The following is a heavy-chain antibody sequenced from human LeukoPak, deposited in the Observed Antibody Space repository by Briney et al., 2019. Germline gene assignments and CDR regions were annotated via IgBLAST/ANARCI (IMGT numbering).Heavy chain of an antibody. J-gene: IGHJ5*02. CDR2: IYYSGST. Sequence: SEALSLTCTVSGGSISSGDYYWSWIRQPPGKGLEWIGDIYYSGSTYYNPSLKSRATISVDTSKSQFSLKLSSVTAADTAVYYCAREGALLWFGESPSNWFDPWGQGTLVTVSS. D-gene: IGHD3-10*01. CDR1: GGSISSGDYY. V-gene: IGHV4-30-4*01. CDR3: AREGALLWFGESPSNWFDP.